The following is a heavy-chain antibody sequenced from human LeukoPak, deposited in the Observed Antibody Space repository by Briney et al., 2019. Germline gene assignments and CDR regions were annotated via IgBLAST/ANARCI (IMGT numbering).Heavy chain of an antibody. Sequence: ASVKVSCKASGYTFSYYGISWVRQAPGQGLEWMGWLSGYNSNTQYAQKFQGRVTMTTDTSTSTAYMELTSLRSDDTAVYYCAREPKWYYDSSGYYPSDYWGQGTQVTVSS. J-gene: IGHJ4*02. CDR2: LSGYNSNT. V-gene: IGHV1-18*01. D-gene: IGHD3-22*01. CDR1: GYTFSYYG. CDR3: AREPKWYYDSSGYYPSDY.